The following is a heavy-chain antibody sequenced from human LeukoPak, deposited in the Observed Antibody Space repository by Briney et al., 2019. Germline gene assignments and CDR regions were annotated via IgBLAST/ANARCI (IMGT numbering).Heavy chain of an antibody. CDR1: GFTFSSYG. D-gene: IGHD3-10*01. Sequence: GGSLRLSCAASGFTFSSYGMHWVRQAPGKGLEGVAFIRYDGSNKYYADSVKGRFTISRDNSKNTLYLQMNSLRAEDTAVYYCAKFSAWFGEVYRFMDVWGKGNTVTVSS. J-gene: IGHJ6*03. CDR2: IRYDGSNK. CDR3: AKFSAWFGEVYRFMDV. V-gene: IGHV3-30*02.